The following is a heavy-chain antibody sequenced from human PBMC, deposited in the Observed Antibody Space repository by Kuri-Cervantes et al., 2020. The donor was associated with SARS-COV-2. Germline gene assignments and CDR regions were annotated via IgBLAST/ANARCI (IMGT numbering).Heavy chain of an antibody. V-gene: IGHV1-3*01. CDR1: GYIFTNYA. D-gene: IGHD6-13*01. Sequence: ASVKVSCKASGYIFTNYALHWVRQAPGQRLEWMGWINAVNGNTKYSQKFQGRVTITRDTSASTVYMELSSLRSEDTAVYYCARTRIAAAGTDAFDIWGQGTMVTVSS. CDR3: ARTRIAAAGTDAFDI. CDR2: INAVNGNT. J-gene: IGHJ3*02.